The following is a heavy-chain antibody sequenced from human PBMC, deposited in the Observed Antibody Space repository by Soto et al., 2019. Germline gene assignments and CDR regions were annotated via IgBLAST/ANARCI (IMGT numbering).Heavy chain of an antibody. CDR3: ARGHHSSGYCFDY. J-gene: IGHJ4*02. V-gene: IGHV4-31*03. CDR2: IYYSGST. D-gene: IGHD3-22*01. CDR1: GGSISSGGYY. Sequence: QVQLQESGPGLVKPSQTLSLTCTVSGGSISSGGYYWSWIRQHPGKGLEWIGYIYYSGSTYYNPSLKSRVTISVDTSKNQFSLKLSSVTAADTSEYYCARGHHSSGYCFDYWGQGTLVTVSS.